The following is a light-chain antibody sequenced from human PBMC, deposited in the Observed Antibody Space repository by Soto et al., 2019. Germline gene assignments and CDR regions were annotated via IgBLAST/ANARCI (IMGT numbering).Light chain of an antibody. V-gene: IGKV3-15*01. CDR1: QSVSSY. CDR3: QQYNGCPWT. Sequence: QWRAPLPGSIGESATISCWASQSVSSYLAWYQQKPGQGPRLLIYGATSWESGMPARFSGSGSGTEFTLTISSLQSEDFAVYYRQQYNGCPWTFGQGTKVDIK. CDR2: GAT. J-gene: IGKJ1*01.